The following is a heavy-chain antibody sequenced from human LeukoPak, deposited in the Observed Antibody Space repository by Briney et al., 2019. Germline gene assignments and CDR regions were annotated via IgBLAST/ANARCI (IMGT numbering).Heavy chain of an antibody. J-gene: IGHJ5*02. CDR3: ARGQVYCSGGSCYHWFDP. V-gene: IGHV1-8*01. D-gene: IGHD2-15*01. CDR1: GYTFTSYD. Sequence: ASVKVSCKASGYTFTSYDINWVRQATGQGLEWMGWMNPNSGNTGYAQKFQGRVTMTRNTSISTAYMELSSLRSEDTAVYYCARGQVYCSGGSCYHWFDPWGQGTLVTVSS. CDR2: MNPNSGNT.